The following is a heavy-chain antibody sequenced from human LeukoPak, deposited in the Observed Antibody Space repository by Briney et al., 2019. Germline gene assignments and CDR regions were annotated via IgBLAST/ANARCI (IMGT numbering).Heavy chain of an antibody. Sequence: VASVKVSCKASGYTFTSYDINWVRQATGQGLEWMGWMNPNSGNTGYAQKFQGRVTMTRDTSTSTVYMELSSLRSEDTAVYYCASSGWYSYYFDYWGQGTLVTVSS. V-gene: IGHV1-8*02. CDR1: GYTFTSYD. CDR3: ASSGWYSYYFDY. J-gene: IGHJ4*02. CDR2: MNPNSGNT. D-gene: IGHD6-19*01.